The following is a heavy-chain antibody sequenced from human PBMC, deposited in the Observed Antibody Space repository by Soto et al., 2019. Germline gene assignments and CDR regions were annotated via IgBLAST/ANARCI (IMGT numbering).Heavy chain of an antibody. CDR3: AGGTASFLGCDY. D-gene: IGHD3-16*01. V-gene: IGHV4-39*01. J-gene: IGHJ4*02. Sequence: SETLSLTCTVSGGSISSSSYYWGWIRQPPGKGLEWIGSIYYSGSTFYNPSLEGRVTLSVDTSKNQFSLKLSSVTAADTAVYYGAGGTASFLGCDYWGQASLLTV. CDR1: GGSISSSSYY. CDR2: IYYSGST.